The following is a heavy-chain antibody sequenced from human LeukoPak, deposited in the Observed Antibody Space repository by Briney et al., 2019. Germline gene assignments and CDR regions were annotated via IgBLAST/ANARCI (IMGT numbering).Heavy chain of an antibody. J-gene: IGHJ4*02. D-gene: IGHD5-24*01. V-gene: IGHV3-7*03. Sequence: GGSLRLSCAASGFMFSSNWMSWVRLAPGKGLEWVANIKEDGTETYYVDSVKGRFTISRDNAKNSLYLQMNSLRVEDTAVYYCVKEGRSLQTYWGQGTLVTVSS. CDR2: IKEDGTET. CDR3: VKEGRSLQTY. CDR1: GFMFSSNW.